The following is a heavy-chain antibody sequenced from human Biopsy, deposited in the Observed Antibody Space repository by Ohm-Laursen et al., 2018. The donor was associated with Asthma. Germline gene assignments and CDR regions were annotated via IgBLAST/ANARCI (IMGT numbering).Heavy chain of an antibody. V-gene: IGHV2-70*04. CDR3: TRHNDY. D-gene: IGHD1-14*01. CDR1: GFSLSSSGAN. Sequence: TQTLTLTRSFSGFSLSSSGANVNWIRQPPGKALEWLARIDWEEEKFYSTSLRTRLTISKGSSEDQVVLTMTNMGPVDTATYYCTRHNDYWGPGILVTVSS. J-gene: IGHJ4*02. CDR2: IDWEEEK.